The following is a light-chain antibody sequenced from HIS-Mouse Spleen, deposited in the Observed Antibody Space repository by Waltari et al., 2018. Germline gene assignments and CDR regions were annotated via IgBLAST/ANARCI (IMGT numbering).Light chain of an antibody. V-gene: IGLV3-10*01. CDR2: EDS. J-gene: IGLJ2*01. CDR1: ALPKQY. CDR3: YSTDSSGNHRV. Sequence: VSPGQTARITCSGAALPKQYAYWYQQKSGQAPVLVIYEDSKRPSGIPERFSGSSSGTMATLTISGAQVEDEADYYCYSTDSSGNHRVFGGGTKLTVL.